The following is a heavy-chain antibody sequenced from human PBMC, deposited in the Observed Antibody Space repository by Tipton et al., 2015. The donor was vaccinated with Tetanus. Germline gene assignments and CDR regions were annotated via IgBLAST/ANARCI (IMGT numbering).Heavy chain of an antibody. V-gene: IGHV3-21*01. J-gene: IGHJ3*02. CDR2: ISSSSSYI. Sequence: SLRLSRAASGFTFSSYSMNWVRQAPGKGLEWVSSISSSSSYIYYADSVKGRFTISRDNAKNSLYLQMNSLRAEDTAVYYCARDSNYGDYHPSAFDIWGQGTMVTVSS. CDR1: GFTFSSYS. CDR3: ARDSNYGDYHPSAFDI. D-gene: IGHD4-17*01.